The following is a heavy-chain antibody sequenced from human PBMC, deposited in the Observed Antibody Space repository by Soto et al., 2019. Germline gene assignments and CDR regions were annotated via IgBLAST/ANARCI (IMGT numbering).Heavy chain of an antibody. V-gene: IGHV1-69*13. D-gene: IGHD5-18*01. Sequence: ASVKVSCKASGGTFSSYAISWVRQAPGQGLEWMGGIIPIFGTANYAQKFQGRVTITADESTSTAYMELSSLRSEDTAVYYCARAGFGYSYGPQGYFDYWGQGTLVTVSS. J-gene: IGHJ4*02. CDR1: GGTFSSYA. CDR3: ARAGFGYSYGPQGYFDY. CDR2: IIPIFGTA.